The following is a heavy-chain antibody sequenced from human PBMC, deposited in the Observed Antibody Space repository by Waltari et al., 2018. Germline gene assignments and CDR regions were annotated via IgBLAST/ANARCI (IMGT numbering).Heavy chain of an antibody. D-gene: IGHD1-1*01. V-gene: IGHV1-2*02. Sequence: QVQLLQYGAEVKKPGASVKVSCKASGYTLTVSYMHWVRHAPGQGLEWMGWINPNSGGTNYAQKFQGRVTMTRDTSISTAYMELSRLRSDDTAVYYCARDGFLLERRSRPWVYWGQGTLVTVSS. J-gene: IGHJ4*02. CDR2: INPNSGGT. CDR1: GYTLTVSY. CDR3: ARDGFLLERRSRPWVY.